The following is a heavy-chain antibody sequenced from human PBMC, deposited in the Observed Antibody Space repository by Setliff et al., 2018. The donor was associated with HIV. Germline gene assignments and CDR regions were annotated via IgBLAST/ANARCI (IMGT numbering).Heavy chain of an antibody. D-gene: IGHD3-3*01. Sequence: ASVKVSCKASGYIFTVYLMHWVRQAPGQGLEWMGWINPNSGDTKYSQHFEGRVTMTRDPSISTAYMELNRLRSDDTAVYYCARSNFWSGFGYGYWGQGTLVTVSS. CDR1: GYIFTVYL. CDR3: ARSNFWSGFGYGY. J-gene: IGHJ4*02. V-gene: IGHV1-2*02. CDR2: INPNSGDT.